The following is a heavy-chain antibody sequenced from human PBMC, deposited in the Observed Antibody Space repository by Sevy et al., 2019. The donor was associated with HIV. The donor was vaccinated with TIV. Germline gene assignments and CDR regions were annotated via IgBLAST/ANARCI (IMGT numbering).Heavy chain of an antibody. J-gene: IGHJ4*02. CDR2: INPNRGGT. V-gene: IGHV1-2*06. D-gene: IGHD3-3*01. Sequence: ASVKVSCKTSGYTFTDYYMHWVRQAPGQGLEWMGRINPNRGGTNYPQKFEGRVTMTRDTSISTAYMELNRLTSDDTAVYYCARRYDFWSGYYGFDYWGQGTLVTVSS. CDR1: GYTFTDYY. CDR3: ARRYDFWSGYYGFDY.